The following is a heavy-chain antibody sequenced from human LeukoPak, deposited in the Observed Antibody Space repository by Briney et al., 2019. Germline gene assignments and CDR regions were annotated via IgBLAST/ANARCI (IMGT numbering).Heavy chain of an antibody. D-gene: IGHD3-3*01. CDR2: ISGSGVST. J-gene: IGHJ4*02. CDR3: AKGWSGFPLHYFDY. CDR1: GFTFSSYT. V-gene: IGHV3-23*01. Sequence: GGSLRLSCAASGFTFSSYTMSWVRQAPGKGLERVSGISGSGVSTYYADSVKGRFTISRDNSKNTLYLQMNRLRAEDTALYYCAKGWSGFPLHYFDYWGQGTLVTVPS.